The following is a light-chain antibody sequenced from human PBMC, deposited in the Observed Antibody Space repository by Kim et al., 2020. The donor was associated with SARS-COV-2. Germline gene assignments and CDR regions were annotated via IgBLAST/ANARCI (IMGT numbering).Light chain of an antibody. CDR2: GAS. CDR1: QRISNN. CDR3: QQYNYWPPYT. J-gene: IGKJ2*01. Sequence: DIVMTQSPATLSVSPGERATLSCRASQRISNNLAWYQQKPGQAPRLLIYGASARATGISDRFSGSGSGTEFTLTISSLQSEDFAIYYCQQYNYWPPYTFGQGTKREI. V-gene: IGKV3-15*01.